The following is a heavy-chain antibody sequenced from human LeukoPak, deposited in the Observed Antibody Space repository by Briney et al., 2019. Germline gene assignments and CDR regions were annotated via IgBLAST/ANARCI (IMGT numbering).Heavy chain of an antibody. V-gene: IGHV1-2*06. D-gene: IGHD2-2*01. J-gene: IGHJ4*02. CDR2: LNPNSGDT. CDR1: GYTFSGYY. CDR3: ARVRGYCSSTSCYDFDY. Sequence: GASVKVSCKASGYTFSGYYVHWVRQAPGQGLEWMGRLNPNSGDTNCAQNFQGRVTMTRDTSTSTAYMELSRLKSDVTSVYFCARVRGYCSSTSCYDFDYWGQGTLVTVSS.